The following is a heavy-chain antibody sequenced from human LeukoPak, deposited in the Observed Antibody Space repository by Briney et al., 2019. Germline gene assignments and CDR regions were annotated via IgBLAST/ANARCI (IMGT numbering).Heavy chain of an antibody. CDR3: ARVVGGSTYYFDH. D-gene: IGHD3-10*01. CDR2: IYYSGST. Sequence: SETLSLTCTVSGGSISSYYWSWIRQPPGKGLEWIGYIYYSGSTNYNPSLKSRVTISVDTSKNQFSLKLSSVTAADTAVYYCARVVGGSTYYFDHWGQGTLVTVSS. V-gene: IGHV4-59*01. CDR1: GGSISSYY. J-gene: IGHJ4*02.